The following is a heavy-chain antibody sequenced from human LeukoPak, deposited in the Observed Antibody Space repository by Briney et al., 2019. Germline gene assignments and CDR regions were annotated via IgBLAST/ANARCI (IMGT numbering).Heavy chain of an antibody. D-gene: IGHD2-15*01. CDR1: GGTFSSYA. V-gene: IGHV1-69*05. Sequence: ASVKVSCKASGGTFSSYAISWVRQAPGQGLEWMGRIIPIFGTANYAQKFQGRVTITTDESTSTAYMELSSLRSEDKAVYYCARDLGRYCSGGSCWGQGTLVTVSS. J-gene: IGHJ4*02. CDR2: IIPIFGTA. CDR3: ARDLGRYCSGGSC.